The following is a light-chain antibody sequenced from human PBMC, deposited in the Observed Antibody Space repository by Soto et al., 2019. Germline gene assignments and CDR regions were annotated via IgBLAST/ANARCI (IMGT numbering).Light chain of an antibody. CDR2: DVS. CDR1: SSDVGRYNA. V-gene: IGLV2-14*03. Sequence: QSALTQPASVSGSPGQSITISCSGTSSDVGRYNAVSWYQQHPGKVPQLMIYDVSIRPSGISDRFSASKSGNMASLTISGLQAEDEADYYCSSYTVSGSYVFRTGTKVTVL. J-gene: IGLJ1*01. CDR3: SSYTVSGSYV.